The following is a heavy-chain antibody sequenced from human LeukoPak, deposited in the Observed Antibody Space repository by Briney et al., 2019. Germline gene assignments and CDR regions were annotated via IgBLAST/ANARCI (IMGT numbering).Heavy chain of an antibody. CDR3: AKGLAVDEYFQH. Sequence: GGSLRLSCAASGFTFSYYAMTRVRQAPGKGLEWVSAISDSGDYTYYADSVKGRFTISRDNPENTLYLQMKSLRAEDTAVYYCAKGLAVDEYFQHWGQGTLVTVSS. CDR1: GFTFSYYA. D-gene: IGHD6-19*01. V-gene: IGHV3-23*01. J-gene: IGHJ1*01. CDR2: ISDSGDYT.